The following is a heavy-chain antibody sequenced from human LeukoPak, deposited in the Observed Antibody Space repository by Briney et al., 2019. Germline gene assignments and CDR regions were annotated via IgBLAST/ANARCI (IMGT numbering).Heavy chain of an antibody. V-gene: IGHV3-21*01. CDR2: ISSSSSYI. Sequence: GGSLRLSCAASGFTFSSYSMNWVRQAPGKGLEWVSSISSSSSYIYYADSVKGRFTISRDNAKNSLYLQMNSLRAEDTAVYYCVATMVRGVIIKGSDYWGQGTLVTVSS. D-gene: IGHD3-10*01. CDR1: GFTFSSYS. CDR3: VATMVRGVIIKGSDY. J-gene: IGHJ4*02.